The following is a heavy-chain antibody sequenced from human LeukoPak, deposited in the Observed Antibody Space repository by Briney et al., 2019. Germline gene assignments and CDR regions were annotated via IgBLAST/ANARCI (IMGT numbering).Heavy chain of an antibody. Sequence: PGGSLRLSCAASGFTFSSYSMNWVRQAPGKGLEWVSSISSSSSYIYYADSVKGRFTISRDNAKSSLYLQMNSLRAEDTAVYYCASPLHLGELSSDAFDIRGQGTMVTVSS. CDR2: ISSSSSYI. V-gene: IGHV3-21*01. D-gene: IGHD3-16*02. CDR3: ASPLHLGELSSDAFDI. J-gene: IGHJ3*02. CDR1: GFTFSSYS.